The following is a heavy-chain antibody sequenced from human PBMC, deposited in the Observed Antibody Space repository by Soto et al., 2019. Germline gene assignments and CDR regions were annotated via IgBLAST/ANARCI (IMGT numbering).Heavy chain of an antibody. Sequence: SVKVSCKASGGTFSSYAISWVRQAPGQGLEWMGGIIPIFGTANYAQKFQGRVTITADESTSTAYMELSSLRSEDTAVYYCARDPYYYDSSGSASLWWFDSWGQVTLVT. V-gene: IGHV1-69*13. J-gene: IGHJ5*01. CDR2: IIPIFGTA. CDR3: ARDPYYYDSSGSASLWWFDS. D-gene: IGHD3-22*01. CDR1: GGTFSSYA.